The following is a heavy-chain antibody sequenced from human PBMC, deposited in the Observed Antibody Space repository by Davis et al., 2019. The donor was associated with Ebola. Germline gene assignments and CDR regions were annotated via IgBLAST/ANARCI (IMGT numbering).Heavy chain of an antibody. CDR1: GFTFGDYA. J-gene: IGHJ3*02. CDR2: INHSGST. CDR3: ARHRAEYYYDSSGYHTTPNDAFDI. V-gene: IGHV4-34*01. D-gene: IGHD3-22*01. Sequence: ESLKISCTASGFTFGDYAMSWVRQPPGKGLEWIGEINHSGSTNYNPSLKSRVTISVDTSKNQFSLKLSSVTAADTAVYYCARHRAEYYYDSSGYHTTPNDAFDIWGQGTMVTVSS.